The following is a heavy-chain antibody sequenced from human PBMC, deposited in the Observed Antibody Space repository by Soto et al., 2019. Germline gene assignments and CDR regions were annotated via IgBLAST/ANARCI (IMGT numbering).Heavy chain of an antibody. CDR3: ARQDGSALYYFDY. Sequence: PGESLKISCKGSGYTFTSYWIAWVRQMPGKGLEWMGIIYPGDSDTRYSPSFQGQVSISADKSISTAYLQWSSLKASDTAMYYCARQDGSALYYFDYWGQGTLVTVSS. D-gene: IGHD6-19*01. J-gene: IGHJ4*02. CDR1: GYTFTSYW. V-gene: IGHV5-51*01. CDR2: IYPGDSDT.